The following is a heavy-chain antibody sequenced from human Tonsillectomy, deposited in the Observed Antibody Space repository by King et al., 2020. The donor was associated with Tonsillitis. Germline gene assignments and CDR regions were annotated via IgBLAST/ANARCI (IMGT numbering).Heavy chain of an antibody. Sequence: VQLQQWGAGLLKPSETLSLTCAVYGGSFSGYYWSWIRQPPGKGLEWIGEINHSGSTDYNPSLKSRVTISVDTSKNQFSLKLSSVTAADTAVYYCAREKFPAAAGTRGWTYFDYWAQGSLVTVSS. D-gene: IGHD6-13*01. CDR2: INHSGST. J-gene: IGHJ4*02. V-gene: IGHV4-34*01. CDR3: AREKFPAAAGTRGWTYFDY. CDR1: GGSFSGYY.